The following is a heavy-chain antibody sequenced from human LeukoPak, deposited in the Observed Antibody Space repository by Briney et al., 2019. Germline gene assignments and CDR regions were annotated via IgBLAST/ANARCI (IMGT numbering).Heavy chain of an antibody. Sequence: SETLSLTCTVSGDSISSSSSYWGWIRQPPGEGLEWIGEIYHSGSTNYNPSLKSRVTISVDKSKNQFSLKLSSVTAADTAVYYCARDASYGSGSYYGWGQGTLVTVSS. D-gene: IGHD3-10*01. V-gene: IGHV4-39*07. CDR1: GDSISSSSSY. J-gene: IGHJ4*02. CDR3: ARDASYGSGSYYG. CDR2: IYHSGST.